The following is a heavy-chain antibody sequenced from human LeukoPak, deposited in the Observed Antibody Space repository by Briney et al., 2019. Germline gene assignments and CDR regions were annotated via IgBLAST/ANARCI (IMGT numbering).Heavy chain of an antibody. CDR2: IYSGGST. Sequence: GGSLRLSCAASGFTFSDYSMNWVRQAPGKGLEWVSVIYSGGSTYYADSVKGRFTISRDNSKNTLYLQMNSLRAEDTAVYYCARAQSYGGNSEDAFDIWGQGTMVTVSS. V-gene: IGHV3-53*01. CDR3: ARAQSYGGNSEDAFDI. CDR1: GFTFSDYS. D-gene: IGHD4-23*01. J-gene: IGHJ3*02.